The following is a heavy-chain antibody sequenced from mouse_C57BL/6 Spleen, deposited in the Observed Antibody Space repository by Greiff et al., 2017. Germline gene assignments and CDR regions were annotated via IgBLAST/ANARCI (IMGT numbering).Heavy chain of an antibody. V-gene: IGHV2-2*01. D-gene: IGHD2-4*01. CDR1: GFSLTSYG. CDR3: ARNLGLRQGWFAY. CDR2: IWSGGST. Sequence: VQLQESGPGLVQPSQSLSITCTVSGFSLTSYGVHWVRQSPGQGLEWLGVIWSGGSTDYNAAFISRLSISKDKSKSQVFFKMNSLQADDTAIYYCARNLGLRQGWFAYWGQGTLVTVSA. J-gene: IGHJ3*01.